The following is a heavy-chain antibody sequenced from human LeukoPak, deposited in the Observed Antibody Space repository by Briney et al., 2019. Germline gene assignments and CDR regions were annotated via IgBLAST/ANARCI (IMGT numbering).Heavy chain of an antibody. CDR2: ISTSSSYI. CDR3: ARDTLGEGEDANYAVYYFDC. D-gene: IGHD4/OR15-4a*01. V-gene: IGHV3-21*01. Sequence: PGGSLRPSCAASGFTFSSYSLNWVRQAPGKGLEWVSFISTSSSYIYYADSVKGRFTISRDNAKNSLDLQMNSLRAEDTAVYYCARDTLGEGEDANYAVYYFDCWGQGTPVTVSS. CDR1: GFTFSSYS. J-gene: IGHJ4*02.